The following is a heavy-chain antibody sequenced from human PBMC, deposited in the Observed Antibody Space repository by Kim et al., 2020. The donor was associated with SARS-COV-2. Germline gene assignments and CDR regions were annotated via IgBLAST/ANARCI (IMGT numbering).Heavy chain of an antibody. CDR3: ASLGYAGNTAMGRLSY. V-gene: IGHV3-48*02. CDR1: GFTFSSYS. Sequence: GGSLRLSCAASGFTFSSYSMNWVRQAPGKGLEWVSYISSSSSTIYYADSVKGRFTISRDNAKNSLYLQMNSLRDEDTAVYYCASLGYAGNTAMGRLSYWGQGTLVTVSS. CDR2: ISSSSSTI. D-gene: IGHD5-18*01. J-gene: IGHJ4*02.